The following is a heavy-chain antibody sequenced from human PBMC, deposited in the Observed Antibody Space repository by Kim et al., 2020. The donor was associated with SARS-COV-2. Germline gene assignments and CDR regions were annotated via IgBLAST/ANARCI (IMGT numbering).Heavy chain of an antibody. Sequence: SVKVSCKASGGTFSSYAISWVRQAPGQGLEWMGGIIPIFGTANYAQKFQGRVTITADESTSTAYMELSSLRSEDTAVYYCARDLTRYGDSDPNWFDPWGQGTLVTVSS. V-gene: IGHV1-69*13. CDR2: IIPIFGTA. CDR3: ARDLTRYGDSDPNWFDP. CDR1: GGTFSSYA. D-gene: IGHD4-17*01. J-gene: IGHJ5*02.